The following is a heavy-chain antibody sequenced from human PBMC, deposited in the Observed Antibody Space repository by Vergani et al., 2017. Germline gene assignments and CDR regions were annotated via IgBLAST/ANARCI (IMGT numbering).Heavy chain of an antibody. V-gene: IGHV1-69-2*01. D-gene: IGHD4-17*01. CDR1: GYTFTDHY. Sequence: EVKLVQSGAEVKKPGATMKISCKVSGYTFTDHYMHWVKQAPGKGLEWMGLVDHEDGETIYAEKFKGRVTIAADTTTDTAHLGLSSLRSEATAVYYCATPQTVTTGGMEVWGQGTTVIVSS. J-gene: IGHJ6*02. CDR3: ATPQTVTTGGMEV. CDR2: VDHEDGET.